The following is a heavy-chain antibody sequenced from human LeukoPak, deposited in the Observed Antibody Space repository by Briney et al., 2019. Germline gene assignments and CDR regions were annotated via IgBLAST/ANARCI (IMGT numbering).Heavy chain of an antibody. Sequence: PGGSLRLSCAASGFTVSSNYMSWVRQAPGKGLEWVSVIYSDGRTYYADSVKGRFTISRDNSKNTLYLQMNSLRAEDTAVYYCAKERGINYYDSSGYYHFDYWGQGTLVTVSS. D-gene: IGHD3-22*01. CDR2: IYSDGRT. J-gene: IGHJ4*02. CDR1: GFTVSSNY. CDR3: AKERGINYYDSSGYYHFDY. V-gene: IGHV3-53*01.